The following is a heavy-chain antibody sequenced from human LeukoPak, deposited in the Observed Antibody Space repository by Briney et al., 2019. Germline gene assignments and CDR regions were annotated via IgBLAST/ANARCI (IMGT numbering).Heavy chain of an antibody. Sequence: GGSLRLSCAASGFSFSNAWMDWVRRAPGKGLEWVGRIKSKTDGGTAHYAAPVKGRFTISRDNSRNTLYLQMNSLKTEDTAVYYCTRENRHSSGWYGAFDIWGQGTMVTVSS. J-gene: IGHJ3*02. CDR2: IKSKTDGGTA. V-gene: IGHV3-15*01. D-gene: IGHD6-19*01. CDR1: GFSFSNAW. CDR3: TRENRHSSGWYGAFDI.